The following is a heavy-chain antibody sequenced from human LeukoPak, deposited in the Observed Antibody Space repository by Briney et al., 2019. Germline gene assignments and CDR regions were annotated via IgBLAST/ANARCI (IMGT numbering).Heavy chain of an antibody. D-gene: IGHD5-24*01. V-gene: IGHV6-1*01. J-gene: IGHJ4*02. CDR2: IYYRSKWSN. CDR3: ARGDQNFDY. Sequence: SQTLSLTCALSGDSVSSKSVWNWIRQSPSRGLEWLGRIYYRSKWSNNYAASVKSRITINPDTSKNQFSLQLSSVTAEDTAVYYCARGDQNFDYWGQGTLVTVSS. CDR1: GDSVSSKSV.